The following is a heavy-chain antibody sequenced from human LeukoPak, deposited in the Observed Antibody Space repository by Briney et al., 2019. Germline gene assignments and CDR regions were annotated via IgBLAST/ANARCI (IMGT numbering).Heavy chain of an antibody. CDR1: GYTFTSYG. CDR3: AREGYYDSSGYYYYDAFDI. V-gene: IGHV1-18*01. J-gene: IGHJ3*02. D-gene: IGHD3-22*01. CDR2: ISAYNGNT. Sequence: ASVKVSCKASGYTFTSYGISWVRQAPGQGLEWMGWISAYNGNTNYAQKLQGRVTMTTDTPTSTAYMELRSLRSDDTAVYYCAREGYYDSSGYYYYDAFDIWGQGTMVTVSS.